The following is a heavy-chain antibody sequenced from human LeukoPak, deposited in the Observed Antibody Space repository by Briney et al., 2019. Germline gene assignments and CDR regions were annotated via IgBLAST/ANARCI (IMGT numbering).Heavy chain of an antibody. V-gene: IGHV4-4*07. CDR1: GGSISSYY. Sequence: SETLSLTCTVSGGSISSYYWSWIRQPAGKGLEWIGRIYTSGSTNYNPSLKSRVTMSVDTSKSQFSLKLSSVTAADTAVYYCAREGSSSPHYYYYGMDVWGQGTTVTVSS. CDR3: AREGSSSPHYYYYGMDV. CDR2: IYTSGST. J-gene: IGHJ6*02. D-gene: IGHD6-6*01.